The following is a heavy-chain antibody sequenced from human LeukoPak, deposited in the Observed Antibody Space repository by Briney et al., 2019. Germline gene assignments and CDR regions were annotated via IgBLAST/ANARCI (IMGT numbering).Heavy chain of an antibody. CDR1: GFTFSSNW. Sequence: GGSLRLSCAASGFTFSSNWMSWVRQAPGKGLEWVANIKQDGSEKYYVDSVKGRFTISRDNAKNSLYLQMNSLRAEDTAVYYCARDPPLITAAGSRYFQHWGQGILVTVSS. CDR2: IKQDGSEK. J-gene: IGHJ1*01. D-gene: IGHD6-13*01. V-gene: IGHV3-7*01. CDR3: ARDPPLITAAGSRYFQH.